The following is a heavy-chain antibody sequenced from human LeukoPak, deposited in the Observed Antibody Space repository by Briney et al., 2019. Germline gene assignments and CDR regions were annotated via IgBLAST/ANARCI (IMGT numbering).Heavy chain of an antibody. CDR1: GLIFSNYA. D-gene: IGHD3-9*01. CDR3: AKWGDYDVLTGYYVSDF. J-gene: IGHJ4*02. Sequence: GASLRLSCAASGLIFSNYAMYWVRQAPGKGLEWVSAISGRSDNTYYADSVKGRFTLSRDSSKNTLYLQMNSLRADDTAVYYCAKWGDYDVLTGYYVSDFWGLGTLVTVSS. CDR2: ISGRSDNT. V-gene: IGHV3-23*01.